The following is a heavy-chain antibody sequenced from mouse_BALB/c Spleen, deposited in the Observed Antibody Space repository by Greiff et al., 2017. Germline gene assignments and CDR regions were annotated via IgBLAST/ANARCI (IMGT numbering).Heavy chain of an antibody. J-gene: IGHJ4*01. V-gene: IGHV1S81*02. D-gene: IGHD2-1*01. CDR1: GYTFTSYY. Sequence: VHLVESGAELVKPGASVKLSCKASGYTFTSYYMYWVKQRPGQGLEWIGEINPSNGGTNFNEKFKSKATLTVDKSSSTAYMQLSSLTSEDSAVYYCTSPIYYGNLGAMDYWGQGTSVTVSS. CDR3: TSPIYYGNLGAMDY. CDR2: INPSNGGT.